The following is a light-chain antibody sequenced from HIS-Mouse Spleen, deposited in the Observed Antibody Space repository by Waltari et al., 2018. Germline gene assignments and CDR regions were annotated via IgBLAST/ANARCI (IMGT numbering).Light chain of an antibody. Sequence: EIVLTQSPGTLSLSPGERATLSCRASQSVSSSYLAWYQQKPGQAPGLLIYGASSRATGIPYRFSGSGSGTDFTLTISRLEPEDFAVYYCQQYGSSPTFGQGTRLEIK. CDR1: QSVSSSY. CDR3: QQYGSSPT. V-gene: IGKV3-20*01. CDR2: GAS. J-gene: IGKJ5*01.